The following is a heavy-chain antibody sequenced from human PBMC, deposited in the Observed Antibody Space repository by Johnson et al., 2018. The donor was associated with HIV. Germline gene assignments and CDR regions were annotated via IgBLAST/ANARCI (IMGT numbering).Heavy chain of an antibody. CDR1: GFTFSSYA. J-gene: IGHJ3*02. CDR3: AKGFNAGSPDGAFDI. Sequence: QVQLVESGGGVVQPGRSLRLSCAASGFTFSSYAMHWVRQAPGKGLEWVAVISYDGSNKYYAESVKGRFTISRANSKNTLYLHMNRLRAEDTAVYYCAKGFNAGSPDGAFDIWGQGTMVTVSS. CDR2: ISYDGSNK. V-gene: IGHV3-30-3*01. D-gene: IGHD5-24*01.